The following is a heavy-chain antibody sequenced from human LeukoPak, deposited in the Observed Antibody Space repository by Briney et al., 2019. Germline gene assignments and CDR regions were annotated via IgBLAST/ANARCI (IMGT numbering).Heavy chain of an antibody. J-gene: IGHJ4*02. CDR1: GYTLTELS. CDR3: ATDLKTLWAYYFDY. Sequence: ASVKVSCKVSGYTLTELSMHWVRQAPGKGLEWMGGFDPEDGETIYAQKFQGRVTMTEDTSTDTASMELSSLRSEDTAVYYCATDLKTLWAYYFDYWGQGTLVTVSS. D-gene: IGHD2/OR15-2a*01. V-gene: IGHV1-24*01. CDR2: FDPEDGET.